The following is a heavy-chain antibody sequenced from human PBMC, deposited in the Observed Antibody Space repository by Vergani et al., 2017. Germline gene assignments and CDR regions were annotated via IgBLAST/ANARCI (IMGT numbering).Heavy chain of an antibody. D-gene: IGHD6-13*01. Sequence: VQLQQWGAGLLKPSETLSLTCAVYGGSFSGYYWSWIRQPPGKGLEWIGEINHSGSTNYNPSLKSRVNISVDTSKNHFPLKLSSVTAAHTAVYYCARGSIRRYSCSWYQYWGQGTLVTVSS. J-gene: IGHJ4*02. CDR3: ARGSIRRYSCSWYQY. CDR2: INHSGST. V-gene: IGHV4-34*02. CDR1: GGSFSGYY.